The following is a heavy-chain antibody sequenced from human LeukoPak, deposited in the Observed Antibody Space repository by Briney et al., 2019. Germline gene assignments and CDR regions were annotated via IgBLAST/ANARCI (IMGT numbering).Heavy chain of an antibody. Sequence: GGSLRLSCATSGLTSSRYGMSWVRQAPGKGLEWVSGINGGDNSPHYADSVKGRFTISRDNSKSTLNLQMNSLRAEDTAVYYCAKAQSGYSYGSDYWGQGTLVTVSS. J-gene: IGHJ4*02. CDR2: INGGDNSP. CDR1: GLTSSRYG. CDR3: AKAQSGYSYGSDY. V-gene: IGHV3-23*01. D-gene: IGHD5-18*01.